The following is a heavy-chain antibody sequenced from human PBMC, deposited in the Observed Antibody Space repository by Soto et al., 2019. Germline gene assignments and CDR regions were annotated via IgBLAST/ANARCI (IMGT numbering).Heavy chain of an antibody. CDR2: ISSSSSYI. V-gene: IGHV3-21*01. D-gene: IGHD2-2*02. CDR3: ARSYCSSTSCYNDY. J-gene: IGHJ4*02. Sequence: GGSLRLSCAASGFTFSSYSMNWVRQASGKGLEWVSSISSSSSYIYYADSVKGRFTISRDNAKNSLYLQMNSLRAEDTAVYYCARSYCSSTSCYNDYWGQGTLVTAPQ. CDR1: GFTFSSYS.